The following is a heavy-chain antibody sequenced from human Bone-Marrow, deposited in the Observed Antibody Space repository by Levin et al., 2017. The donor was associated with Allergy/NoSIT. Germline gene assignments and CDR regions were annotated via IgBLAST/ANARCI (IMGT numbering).Heavy chain of an antibody. V-gene: IGHV5-51*01. CDR1: GYSFTSYW. CDR3: ARRGRYCSGGSCHDAFDI. CDR2: IYPGDSDT. D-gene: IGHD2-15*01. J-gene: IGHJ3*02. Sequence: TGGSLRLSCKGSGYSFTSYWIGWVRQMPGKGLEWMGIIYPGDSDTRYSPSFQGQVTISADKSISTAYLQWSSLKASDTAMYYCARRGRYCSGGSCHDAFDIWGQGTMVTVSS.